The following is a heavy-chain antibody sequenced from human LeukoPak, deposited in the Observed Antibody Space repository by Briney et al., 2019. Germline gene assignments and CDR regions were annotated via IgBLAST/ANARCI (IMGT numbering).Heavy chain of an antibody. D-gene: IGHD1-26*01. J-gene: IGHJ4*02. Sequence: PGGSLRLSSAAPGFTFSSYEVNWVRQAPGKGLEWGSYISSSGSSIYYAHSVKGRFTISRDNAKNSLYLQINSQRAEDTAVEYCAREWENSGSYYSFDYWGQGTLVTVSS. CDR2: ISSSGSSI. V-gene: IGHV3-48*03. CDR1: GFTFSSYE. CDR3: AREWENSGSYYSFDY.